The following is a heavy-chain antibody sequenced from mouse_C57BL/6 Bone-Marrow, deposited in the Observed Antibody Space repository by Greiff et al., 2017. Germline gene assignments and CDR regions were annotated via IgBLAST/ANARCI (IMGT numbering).Heavy chain of an antibody. CDR2: IYPRSGNT. CDR1: GYTFTSYG. J-gene: IGHJ2*01. V-gene: IGHV1-81*01. D-gene: IGHD1-1*01. Sequence: QVHVKQSGAELARPGASVKLSCKASGYTFTSYGISWVKQRTGQGLEWIGEIYPRSGNTYYNEKFKGKATLTADKSSSTAYMELRSLTSEDSAVYFCARSFITTVVAPTDFDDWGQGTTLTVSS. CDR3: ARSFITTVVAPTDFDD.